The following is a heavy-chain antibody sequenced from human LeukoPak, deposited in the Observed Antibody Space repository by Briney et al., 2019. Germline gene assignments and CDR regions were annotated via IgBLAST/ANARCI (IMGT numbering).Heavy chain of an antibody. CDR2: ISGSGGST. D-gene: IGHD3-3*01. CDR3: AKDLELGRGLWSGYTTPNWFDP. J-gene: IGHJ5*02. V-gene: IGHV3-23*01. CDR1: GFTFSSYA. Sequence: GGSLRLSCAASGFTFSSYAMSWVRQAPGKGLEWVSAISGSGGSTYYADSVNGRFTISRDNSKNTLYLQMNSMRAEDTAVYYCAKDLELGRGLWSGYTTPNWFDPWGQGTLVTVSS.